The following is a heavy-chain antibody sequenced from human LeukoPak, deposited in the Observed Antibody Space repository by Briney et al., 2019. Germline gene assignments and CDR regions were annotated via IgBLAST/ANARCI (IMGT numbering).Heavy chain of an antibody. CDR3: ARDRGGYCSGGSCYSPPFYYGMDV. J-gene: IGHJ6*02. V-gene: IGHV3-11*06. Sequence: GGSLRLSCAASGITFSDYYMSWIRQAPGKGLEWVSYISSSSSYTNYADSVKGRFTISRDNAKNSLYLQMNSLRAEDTAVYYCARDRGGYCSGGSCYSPPFYYGMDVWGQGTTVTVSS. D-gene: IGHD2-15*01. CDR2: ISSSSSYT. CDR1: GITFSDYY.